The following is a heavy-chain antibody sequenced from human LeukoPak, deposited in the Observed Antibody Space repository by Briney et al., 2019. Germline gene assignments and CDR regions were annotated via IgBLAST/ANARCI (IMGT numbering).Heavy chain of an antibody. V-gene: IGHV4-59*08. CDR3: ARGGEGATDY. Sequence: SETLSLTCTVSGGSISSYYWSWIRQPPGKGLEWIGYIYYSGSTNCNPSLKSRVTISVDTSKNQFSLKLSSVTAADTAVYYCARGGEGATDYWGQGTLVTVSS. CDR2: IYYSGST. CDR1: GGSISSYY. J-gene: IGHJ4*02. D-gene: IGHD1-26*01.